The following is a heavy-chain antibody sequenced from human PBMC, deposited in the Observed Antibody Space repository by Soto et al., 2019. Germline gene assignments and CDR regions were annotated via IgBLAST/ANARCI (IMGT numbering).Heavy chain of an antibody. Sequence: EVQLVESGGGLVQPGGSLRLSCAVSGLTVSSNYMSWVRQAPGEGLERVSVIYSGGSTFYADSVKGRFTISRDSSKNTLYLQMNSLRAEDTAVYYCTRGPYGTGGDYYYGMDVWGQGTTVTVSS. V-gene: IGHV3-53*04. J-gene: IGHJ6*02. CDR3: TRGPYGTGGDYYYGMDV. D-gene: IGHD3-10*01. CDR1: GLTVSSNY. CDR2: IYSGGST.